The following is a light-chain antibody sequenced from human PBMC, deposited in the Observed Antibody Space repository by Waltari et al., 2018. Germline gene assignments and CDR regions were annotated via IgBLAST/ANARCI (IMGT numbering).Light chain of an antibody. J-gene: IGLJ2*01. CDR2: DVN. V-gene: IGLV2-14*03. CDR1: SSAVGVYNY. Sequence: QSALTQPASVSGSPGQSITIPCTGTSSAVGVYNYVSWYQHHPGKAPTIMIYDVNDRPSGVSNRFSGSKSGNTASLTISGLQAEDEADYYCSSYRRSDIVVFGGGTKLTVL. CDR3: SSYRRSDIVV.